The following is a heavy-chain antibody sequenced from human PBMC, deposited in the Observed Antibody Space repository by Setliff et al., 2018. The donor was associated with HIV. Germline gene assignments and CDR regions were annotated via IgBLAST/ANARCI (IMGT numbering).Heavy chain of an antibody. CDR2: IYQNGNT. D-gene: IGHD3-22*01. CDR1: GYFISNGYY. CDR3: ARQAWHYDRDGYFIDY. Sequence: SETLSLTCSVSGYFISNGYYWGWIRQPPGKGLEWVGTIYQNGNTYYSPSLESRVSVSMDMSRNQFSVKLNSATAADTAVYYCARQAWHYDRDGYFIDYWGRGKQVTVS. V-gene: IGHV4-38-2*02. J-gene: IGHJ4*02.